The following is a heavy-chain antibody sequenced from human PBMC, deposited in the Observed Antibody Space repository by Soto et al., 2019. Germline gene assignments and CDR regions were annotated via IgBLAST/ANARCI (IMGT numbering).Heavy chain of an antibody. D-gene: IGHD6-13*01. J-gene: IGHJ3*02. CDR1: GFTFSSYA. Sequence: GGSLRLSCAASGFTFSSYAMSWVRQAPGKGLEWVSAISGSGGSTYYADSVKGRFTISRDNSKNTLYLQMNSLRAEDTAVYYCAKILGIAAAVTDAFDIWGQGTMVTVSS. V-gene: IGHV3-23*01. CDR2: ISGSGGST. CDR3: AKILGIAAAVTDAFDI.